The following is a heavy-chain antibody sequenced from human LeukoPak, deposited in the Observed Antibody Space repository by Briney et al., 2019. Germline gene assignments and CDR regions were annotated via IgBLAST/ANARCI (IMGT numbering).Heavy chain of an antibody. V-gene: IGHV4-59*01. CDR3: ARGNIAATF. CDR2: IYYSGST. Sequence: PSETLSLTCTVSGGSISGYYWTWIRQPPGKGLEWIGYIYYSGSTNYNPSLKSRVTISVDTTKNQFSLNLSSVTAADTAVYYCARGNIAATFWGQGTLVTVSS. J-gene: IGHJ4*02. D-gene: IGHD6-13*01. CDR1: GGSISGYY.